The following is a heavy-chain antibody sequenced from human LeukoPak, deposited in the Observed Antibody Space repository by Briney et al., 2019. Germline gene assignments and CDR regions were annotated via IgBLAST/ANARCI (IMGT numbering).Heavy chain of an antibody. CDR1: GGSISSSSYH. V-gene: IGHV4-39*07. J-gene: IGHJ1*01. D-gene: IGHD2-8*01. Sequence: SETLSLTCTVSGGSISSSSYHWGWIRQPPGKGLEWIGSIYYSGSTYYNPSLKSRVTISVDTSKNQFSLKLSSVTAADTAVYYCARCISFYFQHWGQGTLVTVSS. CDR3: ARCISFYFQH. CDR2: IYYSGST.